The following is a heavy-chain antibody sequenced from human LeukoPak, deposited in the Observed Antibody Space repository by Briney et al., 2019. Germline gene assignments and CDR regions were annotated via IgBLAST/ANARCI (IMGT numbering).Heavy chain of an antibody. Sequence: ASVKVSCKASGYTFTSYGIIWVRQAPGQGLEWMGWISAYNGNTNYAQKLQGRVTMTTDTSTSTAYMELRSLRSDDTAVYYCARDRVVVVPAAHYYYYYYMDVWGKGTTVTVSS. CDR1: GYTFTSYG. CDR3: ARDRVVVVPAAHYYYYYYMDV. J-gene: IGHJ6*03. CDR2: ISAYNGNT. D-gene: IGHD2-2*01. V-gene: IGHV1-18*01.